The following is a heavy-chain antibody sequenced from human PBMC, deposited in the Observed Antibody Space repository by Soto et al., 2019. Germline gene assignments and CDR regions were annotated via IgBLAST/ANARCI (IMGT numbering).Heavy chain of an antibody. J-gene: IGHJ6*02. D-gene: IGHD1-20*01. CDR2: IIPIFGTA. Sequence: SVKVSCKASGGTFSSYAISWVRQAPGQGLEWMGGIIPIFGTANYAQKFQGRVTITADKSTSTAYMEVSSLRSEDTAVYYCAREKYNASPPANYYYFGMDVWGQGTTVTVSS. V-gene: IGHV1-69*06. CDR1: GGTFSSYA. CDR3: AREKYNASPPANYYYFGMDV.